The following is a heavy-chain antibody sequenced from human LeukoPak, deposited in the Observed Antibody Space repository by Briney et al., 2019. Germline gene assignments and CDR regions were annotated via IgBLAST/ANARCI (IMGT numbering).Heavy chain of an antibody. CDR1: GFTFSSYS. Sequence: PGGSLRLSCAASGFTFSSYSMNWVRQAPGKGLEWVSSISSSSSYIYYADSVKGRFTISRDNAKNSLYLQMNSLRAEDTAVYYCASLPDYGDYPGIDYWGQGTVVTVSS. CDR3: ASLPDYGDYPGIDY. J-gene: IGHJ4*02. CDR2: ISSSSSYI. D-gene: IGHD4-17*01. V-gene: IGHV3-21*01.